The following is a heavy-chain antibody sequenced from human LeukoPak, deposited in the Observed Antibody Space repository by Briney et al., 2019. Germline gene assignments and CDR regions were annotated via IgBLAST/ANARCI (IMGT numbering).Heavy chain of an antibody. CDR3: ARVTYDRAAGAE. V-gene: IGHV1-69*13. J-gene: IGHJ4*02. D-gene: IGHD6-13*01. Sequence: ASVKVSCKASGGTFSSYAISWVRQAPGQGLEWMGGIIPIFGTANYAQKFQGRVTITADESTSTAYMELSSLRSEDTAVYYCARVTYDRAAGAEWGQGTLVTVSS. CDR1: GGTFSSYA. CDR2: IIPIFGTA.